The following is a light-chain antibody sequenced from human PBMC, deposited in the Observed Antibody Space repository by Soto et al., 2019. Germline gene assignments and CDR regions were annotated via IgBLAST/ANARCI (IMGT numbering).Light chain of an antibody. Sequence: EIVLTESPGTLSLSPGERATLSFRASQSVSSSYLAWYQQKPGQAPRLLIYDASSRATGIPDRFSGSGSGTDFTLTISSLEPEDFAFYHCQQYGSSPLTFGGGTKVDI. CDR1: QSVSSSY. J-gene: IGKJ4*01. V-gene: IGKV3-20*01. CDR2: DAS. CDR3: QQYGSSPLT.